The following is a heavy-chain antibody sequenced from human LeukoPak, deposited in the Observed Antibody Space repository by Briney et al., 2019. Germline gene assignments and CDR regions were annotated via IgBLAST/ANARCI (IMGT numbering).Heavy chain of an antibody. CDR3: ASWAIFGVVIGHAFDI. J-gene: IGHJ3*02. Sequence: GASVKVSCKASGYTFTGYYMHWVRQAPGQGLEWMGGIIPIFGTANYAQKFQGRVTITADKSTSTAYMELSSLRSEDTAVYYCASWAIFGVVIGHAFDIWGQGTMVTVSS. D-gene: IGHD3-3*01. CDR2: IIPIFGTA. V-gene: IGHV1-69*06. CDR1: GYTFTGYY.